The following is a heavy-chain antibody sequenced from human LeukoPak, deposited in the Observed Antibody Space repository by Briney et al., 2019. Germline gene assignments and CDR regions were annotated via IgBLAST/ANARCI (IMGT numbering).Heavy chain of an antibody. CDR1: GFTFSGSA. J-gene: IGHJ4*02. CDR2: IRSKANSYAT. V-gene: IGHV3-73*01. D-gene: IGHD3-22*01. CDR3: TRQNYYDSSGSY. Sequence: PGGSLRLSCAASGFTFSGSAMHWVRQASGKGLEWVGRIRSKANSYATAYAASVKGRLTISRDDSKNTAYLQMNSLKTEDTAVYYCTRQNYYDSSGSYWGQGTLVTVSS.